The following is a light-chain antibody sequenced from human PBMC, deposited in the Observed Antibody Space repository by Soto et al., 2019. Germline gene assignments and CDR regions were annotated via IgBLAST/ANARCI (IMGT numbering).Light chain of an antibody. CDR1: SSNIGSNY. J-gene: IGLJ3*02. V-gene: IGLV1-47*02. CDR3: AAWDDSLSGWV. Sequence: QSVLTQPPSASGTPGQRVTISCSGTSSNIGSNYLYWYQQLPGTAPKLLIYSNNQRHSGVPARYSGSKSGTSASLAISGLRSDDEADYYCAAWDDSLSGWVFGGGTKLTVL. CDR2: SNN.